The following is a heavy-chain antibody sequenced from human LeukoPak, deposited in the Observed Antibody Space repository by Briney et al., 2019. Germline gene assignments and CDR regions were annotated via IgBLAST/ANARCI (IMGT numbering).Heavy chain of an antibody. D-gene: IGHD3-22*01. CDR3: ARFGSYYDSSGYYQY. CDR2: IKQDGSEK. V-gene: IGHV3-7*01. J-gene: IGHJ4*02. Sequence: GGSLRLSCAASGSTFSSYWMSWVRQAPGKGLEWVAHIKQDGSEKYYVDSVKGRFTISRDNAKNSVYLQMNSLRAEDTAVYYCARFGSYYDSSGYYQYWGQGTLVTVSS. CDR1: GSTFSSYW.